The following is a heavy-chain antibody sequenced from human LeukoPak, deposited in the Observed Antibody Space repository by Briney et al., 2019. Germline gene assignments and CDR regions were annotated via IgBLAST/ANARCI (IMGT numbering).Heavy chain of an antibody. CDR1: GCTFSSYA. D-gene: IGHD1/OR15-1a*01. V-gene: IGHV3-23*01. J-gene: IGHJ6*03. Sequence: PGGSLRLSCAASGCTFSSYAMTWVRQAPGKGLEWVSGISATGGSTYYADSVKGRFTISRDNSENTLSLQINSLRAEDTALYYCAKSPLKNDRRAKQGTSYYYYMDVWGKGTTVTVSS. CDR3: AKSPLKNDRRAKQGTSYYYYMDV. CDR2: ISATGGST.